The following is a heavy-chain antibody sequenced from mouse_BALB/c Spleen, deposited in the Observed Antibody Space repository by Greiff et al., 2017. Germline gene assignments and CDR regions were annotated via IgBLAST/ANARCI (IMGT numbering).Heavy chain of an antibody. J-gene: IGHJ3*01. Sequence: VHLVESGPGLVAPSQSLSITCTVSGFSLTSYGVHWVRQPPGKGLEWLGVIWAGGSTNYNSALMSRLSISKDNSKSQVFLKMNSLQTDDTAMYYCAREGKDYYGNYWFAYWGQGTLVTVSA. CDR3: AREGKDYYGNYWFAY. D-gene: IGHD2-1*01. CDR1: GFSLTSYG. V-gene: IGHV2-9*02. CDR2: IWAGGST.